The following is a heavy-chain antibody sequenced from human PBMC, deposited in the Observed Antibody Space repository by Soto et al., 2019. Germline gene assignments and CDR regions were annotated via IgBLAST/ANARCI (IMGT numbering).Heavy chain of an antibody. J-gene: IGHJ4*02. CDR1: GGTFSSYP. CDR3: ARPRTTATTKGYDY. D-gene: IGHD1-1*01. CDR2: NIPIFGTT. Sequence: QVQLVQSGAEVKKPGSSVKVSCKASGGTFSSYPISWVRQAPGQGLEWMGGNIPIFGTTKYAQRFQGRVTITADESTSTAYMELSSLRSEDTAVYFCARPRTTATTKGYDYWGQGTLVTVSS. V-gene: IGHV1-69*01.